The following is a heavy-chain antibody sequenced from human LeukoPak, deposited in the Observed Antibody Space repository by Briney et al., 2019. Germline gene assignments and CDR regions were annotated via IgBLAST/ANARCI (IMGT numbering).Heavy chain of an antibody. J-gene: IGHJ4*02. V-gene: IGHV4-59*01. Sequence: SETLSLTCTVSGGSIGSYYWSWIRQPPGKGLEWIGYIYYSGSTNYNPSLKSRVTISVDTSKNQFSLKLSSVTAADTAVYYCARGGYSGYDFLFDYWAQGTLVTVSS. CDR2: IYYSGST. CDR3: ARGGYSGYDFLFDY. CDR1: GGSIGSYY. D-gene: IGHD5-12*01.